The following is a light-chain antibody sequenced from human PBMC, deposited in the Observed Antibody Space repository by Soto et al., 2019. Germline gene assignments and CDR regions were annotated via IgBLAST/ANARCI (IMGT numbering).Light chain of an antibody. CDR2: DAS. CDR3: LQYGSSPYT. Sequence: EIGLTQSPGTLSLSPGERATLSCRASQSVRGNYLAWYQQHPGQAPRLLIYDASGRATGIPDRFSGSGSGTDFILIISRLEPEDFAVYYCLQYGSSPYTFGQGTKLEIK. CDR1: QSVRGNY. J-gene: IGKJ2*01. V-gene: IGKV3-20*01.